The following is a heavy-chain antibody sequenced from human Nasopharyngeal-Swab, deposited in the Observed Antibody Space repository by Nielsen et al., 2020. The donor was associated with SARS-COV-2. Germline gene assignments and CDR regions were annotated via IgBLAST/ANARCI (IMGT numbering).Heavy chain of an antibody. Sequence: GESLTISCAASGFTFSSYAMSWVRQAPGKGLEWVSTISGSGGSTYYADSVKGRFTISRDNSKNTLYLQMNSLRAGDTAVYYCAKDTALYLAFDIWGQGTMVTVSS. V-gene: IGHV3-23*01. CDR2: ISGSGGST. J-gene: IGHJ3*02. CDR1: GFTFSSYA. D-gene: IGHD3-9*01. CDR3: AKDTALYLAFDI.